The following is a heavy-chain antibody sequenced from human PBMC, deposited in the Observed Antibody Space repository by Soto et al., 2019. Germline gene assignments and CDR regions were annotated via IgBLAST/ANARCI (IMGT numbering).Heavy chain of an antibody. D-gene: IGHD4-17*01. CDR3: ARLLMTTQFPYGMDV. Sequence: GASVKVSCKASGGTFSSYAISWVRQAPGQGLEWMGGIIPIFGTANYAQKFQGRVTITADESTSTAYMELSSLRSEDTAVYYCARLLMTTQFPYGMDVWGQGTTVTVSS. CDR1: GGTFSSYA. CDR2: IIPIFGTA. J-gene: IGHJ6*02. V-gene: IGHV1-69*13.